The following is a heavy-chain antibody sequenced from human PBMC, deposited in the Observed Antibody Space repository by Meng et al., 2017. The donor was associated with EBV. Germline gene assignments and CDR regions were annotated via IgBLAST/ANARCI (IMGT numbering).Heavy chain of an antibody. D-gene: IGHD3-22*01. CDR1: GYTFARYG. V-gene: IGHV1-18*01. Sequence: QVQRVQSGAELKKPGASVKVSCKASGYTFARYGISWVRQAPGQGLEWMGWISAYNGNTNYAQKLQGRVTMTTDTSTSTAYMELRSLRSDDTAVYYCARDGRLYDTPSPFDYWGQGTLVTVSS. J-gene: IGHJ4*02. CDR2: ISAYNGNT. CDR3: ARDGRLYDTPSPFDY.